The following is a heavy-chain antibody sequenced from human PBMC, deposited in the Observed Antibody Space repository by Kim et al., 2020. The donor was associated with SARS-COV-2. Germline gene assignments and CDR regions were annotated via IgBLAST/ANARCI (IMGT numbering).Heavy chain of an antibody. CDR1: GFTVGIYG. V-gene: IGHV3-23*01. D-gene: IGHD3-10*01. Sequence: GGSLRLSCAASGFTVGIYGMSWVRQAPGKGLEWASSIKGSGETTDYTDSVKGRFTIYRDNSKNMVYLQMNSLRVDVTAVYYCARGRYYNEHWGQGTLVTVSS. J-gene: IGHJ4*02. CDR2: IKGSGETT. CDR3: ARGRYYNEH.